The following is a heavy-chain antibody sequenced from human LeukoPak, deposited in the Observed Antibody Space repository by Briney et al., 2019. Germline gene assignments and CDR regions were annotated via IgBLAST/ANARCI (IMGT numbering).Heavy chain of an antibody. CDR2: ISYDGSNK. J-gene: IGHJ4*02. Sequence: GRSLRLSCAASGFTFSSYGMHWVRQAPGKGLEWVAVISYDGSNKYYADSVKGRFTISRDNSKNTLYLQMNSLRAEDTAVYYCAKDAQSGPEPYFDYWGQGTLVTASS. D-gene: IGHD5-12*01. CDR3: AKDAQSGPEPYFDY. V-gene: IGHV3-30*18. CDR1: GFTFSSYG.